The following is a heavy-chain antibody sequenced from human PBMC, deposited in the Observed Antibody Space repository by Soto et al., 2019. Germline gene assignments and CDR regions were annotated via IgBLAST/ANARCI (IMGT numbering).Heavy chain of an antibody. CDR1: GFTFSSYS. J-gene: IGHJ6*02. CDR3: ARDSTILPDYYYYGMDV. D-gene: IGHD3-3*01. CDR2: ISSSSSTI. V-gene: IGHV3-48*02. Sequence: GGSLRLSCAASGFTFSSYSMNWVRQAPGKGLEWVSYISSSSSTIYYADSVKGRFTISRDNAKNSLYLQMNSLRDEDTAVYYCARDSTILPDYYYYGMDVWGQGTTVTVSS.